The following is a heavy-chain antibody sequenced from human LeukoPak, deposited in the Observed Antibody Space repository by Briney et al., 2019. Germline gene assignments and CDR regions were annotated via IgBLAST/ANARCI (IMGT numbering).Heavy chain of an antibody. J-gene: IGHJ4*02. CDR2: IYYSGST. D-gene: IGHD6-6*01. V-gene: IGHV4-31*03. CDR1: DGSLSRAVYY. Sequence: SETLSLTCTASDGSLSRAVYYWSWIRHHPGKGLEWIGKIYYSGSTYYNPSLQSRATISVDRSRNQFSLKLTSVTAADTAVYYCARGAEYSSSPFDYWGQGSLVTVSS. CDR3: ARGAEYSSSPFDY.